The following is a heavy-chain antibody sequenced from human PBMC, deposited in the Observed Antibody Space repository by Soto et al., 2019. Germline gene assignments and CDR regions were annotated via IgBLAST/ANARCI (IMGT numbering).Heavy chain of an antibody. J-gene: IGHJ4*02. D-gene: IGHD4-17*01. CDR3: ARDSDYIIAY. Sequence: ASVKFSFKASGYTFTSYVISWVRQAPGQGLDCVGWIHTYNGNTNFAQKLQGRVTLTTDTSTNKAYMELRSLRSDDTDVYYCARDSDYIIAYWGQGTLVTVSS. CDR2: IHTYNGNT. CDR1: GYTFTSYV. V-gene: IGHV1-18*01.